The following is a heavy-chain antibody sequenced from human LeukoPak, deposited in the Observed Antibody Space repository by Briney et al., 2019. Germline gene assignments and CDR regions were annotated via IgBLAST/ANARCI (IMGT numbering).Heavy chain of an antibody. CDR2: INHSGST. J-gene: IGHJ5*02. CDR3: ARGSILRNWFEP. Sequence: SETLSLTCAVYGGSFSGYYWSWIRQPPGKGLEWIGEINHSGSTNYNPSLKSRVTISVDTSKNQFSLKLSSVTAADTAVYYCARGSILRNWFEPWGQGTLVTVSS. CDR1: GGSFSGYY. D-gene: IGHD4-17*01. V-gene: IGHV4-34*01.